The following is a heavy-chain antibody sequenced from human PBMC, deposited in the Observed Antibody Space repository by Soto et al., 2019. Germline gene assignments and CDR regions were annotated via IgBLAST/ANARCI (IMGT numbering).Heavy chain of an antibody. Sequence: ASVKVSCKASGYTFTGYYMHWVRQAPGQGLEWMGWINPNSGGTNYAQKFQGWVTMTRDTSISTAYMELSRLRSDDTAVYYCAREILWFGELKAFDIWGQGTMVTVSS. V-gene: IGHV1-2*04. CDR2: INPNSGGT. CDR1: GYTFTGYY. J-gene: IGHJ3*02. CDR3: AREILWFGELKAFDI. D-gene: IGHD3-10*01.